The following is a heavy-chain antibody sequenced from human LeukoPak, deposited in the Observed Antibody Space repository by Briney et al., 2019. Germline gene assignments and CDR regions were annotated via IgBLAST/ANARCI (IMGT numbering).Heavy chain of an antibody. CDR1: GFTFSSYG. D-gene: IGHD2-8*02. J-gene: IGHJ4*02. V-gene: IGHV3-30*18. Sequence: GGSLRLSCAASGFTFSSYGMHWVRQAPGKGLEWVAVISYDGSNKYYADSVKGRFTISRDNSKNTLYLQMNSLRAEDTAVYYCVKDVEFSTGGNFDYWGQGILVTVSS. CDR2: ISYDGSNK. CDR3: VKDVEFSTGGNFDY.